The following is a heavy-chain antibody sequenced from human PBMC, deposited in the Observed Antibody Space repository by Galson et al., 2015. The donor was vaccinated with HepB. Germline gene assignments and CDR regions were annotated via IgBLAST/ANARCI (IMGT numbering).Heavy chain of an antibody. D-gene: IGHD3-3*01. V-gene: IGHV1-46*02. J-gene: IGHJ4*02. CDR2: INPSGGTT. Sequence: SVKVSCKASGYDFKSYYIHWVRRAPGQGLEWMGIINPSGGTTNYAQKFQDRVTMTRDTSTSTVYMELRSLRSEDTAVYYCARVLFAGFNYFDYWGQGTLVTVSS. CDR1: GYDFKSYY. CDR3: ARVLFAGFNYFDY.